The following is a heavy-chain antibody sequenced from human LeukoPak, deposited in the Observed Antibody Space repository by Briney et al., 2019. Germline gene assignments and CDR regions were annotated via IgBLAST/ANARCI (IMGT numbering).Heavy chain of an antibody. Sequence: RGESLKISCKGFGYSFTSYWIGWVRQMPGKGLEWMGIIYPGDSDTRYSPSFQGQVTISADKSISTAYLQWSSLKASDTAMYYCARQSTSYDSSGYYYNYWGQGTLVTVSS. D-gene: IGHD3-22*01. V-gene: IGHV5-51*01. CDR3: ARQSTSYDSSGYYYNY. CDR1: GYSFTSYW. CDR2: IYPGDSDT. J-gene: IGHJ4*02.